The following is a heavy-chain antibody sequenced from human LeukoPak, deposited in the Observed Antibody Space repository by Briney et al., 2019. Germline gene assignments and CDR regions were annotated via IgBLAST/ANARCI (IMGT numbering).Heavy chain of an antibody. D-gene: IGHD2-2*01. V-gene: IGHV3-74*01. CDR1: GFTFSSYW. Sequence: GGSLRLSCAASGFTFSSYWMHWVRQAPGKGLVWVSRINTDGSSTSYADSVKGRFTISRDNAKNTLYLQMNSLRAEDTAEYYCARIDPVPAARGAIDYWGQGTLVTVSS. CDR3: ARIDPVPAARGAIDY. J-gene: IGHJ4*02. CDR2: INTDGSST.